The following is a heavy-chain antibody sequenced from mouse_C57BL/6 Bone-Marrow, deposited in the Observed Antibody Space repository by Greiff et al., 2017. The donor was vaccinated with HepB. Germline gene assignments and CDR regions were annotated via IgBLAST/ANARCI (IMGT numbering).Heavy chain of an antibody. Sequence: VQLKQSGPELVKPGASVKISCKASGYSFTGYYMNWVKQSPEKSLEWIGEINPSTGGTTYNQKFKAKATLTVDKSSSTAYMQLKSLTSEDSAVYYCARSYDYDGVRFAYWGQGTLVTVSA. J-gene: IGHJ3*01. CDR2: INPSTGGT. CDR3: ARSYDYDGVRFAY. V-gene: IGHV1-42*01. CDR1: GYSFTGYY. D-gene: IGHD2-4*01.